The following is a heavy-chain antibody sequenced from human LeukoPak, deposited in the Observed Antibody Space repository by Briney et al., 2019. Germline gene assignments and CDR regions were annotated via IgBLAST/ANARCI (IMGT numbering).Heavy chain of an antibody. Sequence: GGSLRLSCAASGFTFSSYGMHWVRQAPGKGLEWVAVISYDGSNKYYADSVKGRFTISRDNSKNTLYLQMNSLRAEDTAVYYCVRDSIVVVPAGLLDPWGQGTLVTVSS. J-gene: IGHJ5*02. D-gene: IGHD2-2*01. V-gene: IGHV3-30*03. CDR1: GFTFSSYG. CDR2: ISYDGSNK. CDR3: VRDSIVVVPAGLLDP.